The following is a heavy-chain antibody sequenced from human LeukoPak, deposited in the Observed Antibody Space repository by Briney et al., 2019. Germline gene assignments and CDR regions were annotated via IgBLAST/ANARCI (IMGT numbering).Heavy chain of an antibody. CDR1: GGSISSGSYY. Sequence: MASETLSLXCTVSGGSISSGSYYWSWIRQPAGKGLEWIGRIYTSGSTNYNPSLKSRVIISVDTSKNEISLKLSSVTAADTAVYYCARIDYYDSGHAFDIWGQGTMVTVSS. CDR2: IYTSGST. J-gene: IGHJ3*02. D-gene: IGHD3-10*01. V-gene: IGHV4-61*02. CDR3: ARIDYYDSGHAFDI.